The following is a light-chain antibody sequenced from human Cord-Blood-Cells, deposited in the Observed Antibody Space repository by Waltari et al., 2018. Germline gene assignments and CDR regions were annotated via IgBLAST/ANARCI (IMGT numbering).Light chain of an antibody. CDR1: SSDVGGYNY. CDR2: DVS. Sequence: QSALTQPASVSGSPGQSIPIPCTGPSSDVGGYNYVSWYQQHPGKAPKLMIYDVSKRPSGVSNRFSGSKSGNTASLTISGLQAEDEADYYCSSYTSSSTLVFGGGTKLTVL. V-gene: IGLV2-14*01. CDR3: SSYTSSSTLV. J-gene: IGLJ2*01.